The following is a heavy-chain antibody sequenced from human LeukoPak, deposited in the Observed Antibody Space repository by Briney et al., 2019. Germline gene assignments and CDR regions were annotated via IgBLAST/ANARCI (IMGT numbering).Heavy chain of an antibody. V-gene: IGHV1-18*01. CDR2: ISAYNGNT. D-gene: IGHD5-18*01. CDR1: GYTFTSYG. CDR3: AGSLTSGYSYGWAYYYYGMDV. Sequence: ASVKVSCKASGYTFTSYGISWVRQAPGQGLEWMGWISAYNGNTNYAQKLQGRVTMTTDTSTSTAYMELRSLGSDDTAVYYCAGSLTSGYSYGWAYYYYGMDVWGQGTTVTVSS. J-gene: IGHJ6*02.